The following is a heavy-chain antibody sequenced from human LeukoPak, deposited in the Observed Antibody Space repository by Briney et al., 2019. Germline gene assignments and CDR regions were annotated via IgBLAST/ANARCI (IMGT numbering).Heavy chain of an antibody. CDR3: AKYTERAFDI. CDR2: ISPTGAGT. D-gene: IGHD2-2*02. V-gene: IGHV3-23*01. J-gene: IGHJ3*02. CDR1: GFTFNGYA. Sequence: GGSLRLSCAASGFTFNGYAMSWVRQAPGKGLEWVSAISPTGAGTYYADSVKGLFTISRDNSKNTLYLQMNSLRAEDTAVYYCAKYTERAFDIWGQGTMVTVSS.